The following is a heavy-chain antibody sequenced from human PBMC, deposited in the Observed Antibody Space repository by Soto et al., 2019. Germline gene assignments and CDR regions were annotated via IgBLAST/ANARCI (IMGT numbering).Heavy chain of an antibody. D-gene: IGHD3-22*01. CDR1: GFTFSSYG. J-gene: IGHJ4*02. V-gene: IGHV3-23*04. CDR2: ISGTGGST. Sequence: VQLVESGGGVVQPGRSLRLSCAASGFTFSSYGMHWVRQAPGKGLEWVSAISGTGGSTYYADSVKGRFTISRDSTKNTLHLQMNSLRAEDTAVYYCAKGADYYDSSGYWEWGQGTLVTVSS. CDR3: AKGADYYDSSGYWE.